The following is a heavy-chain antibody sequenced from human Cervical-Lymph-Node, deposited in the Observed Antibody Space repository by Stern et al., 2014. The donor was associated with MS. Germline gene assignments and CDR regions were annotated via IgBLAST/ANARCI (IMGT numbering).Heavy chain of an antibody. J-gene: IGHJ6*02. CDR2: ISGSGSAI. V-gene: IGHV3-11*01. CDR1: GFTFSDYY. CDR3: ARGYDLNYYYYGMDV. Sequence: VQLEESGGGLVKPGGSLRLSCAASGFTFSDYYMSWIRQAPGKGLECVSYISGSGSAIYYADSVKGRFTISRDNAKNSLYLQMNSLRAEDTAVYYCARGYDLNYYYYGMDVWGQGTTVTVSS. D-gene: IGHD1-1*01.